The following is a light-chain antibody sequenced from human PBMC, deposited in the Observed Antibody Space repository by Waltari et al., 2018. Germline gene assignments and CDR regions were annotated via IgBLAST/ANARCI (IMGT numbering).Light chain of an antibody. V-gene: IGKV1-5*03. CDR3: QRYSTSSLYT. CDR2: WPS. Sequence: DIQMTQSPSTLSASVGDRVTLTCRASQRVSRWLAWFKQKPGKAPKFLIYWPSTLESEVPARFSGSGSGTEFTLTISSLQPDDFATYYCQRYSTSSLYTFGQGTKLEI. CDR1: QRVSRW. J-gene: IGKJ2*01.